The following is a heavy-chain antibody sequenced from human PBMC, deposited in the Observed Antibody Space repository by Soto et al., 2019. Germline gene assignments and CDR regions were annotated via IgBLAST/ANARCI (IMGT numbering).Heavy chain of an antibody. D-gene: IGHD1-1*01. CDR2: IMPVFPTP. J-gene: IGHJ6*02. V-gene: IGHV1-69*12. CDR1: GGTFSTSA. Sequence: QVQMAQSGAEVKKPGSSVKVSCKTSGGTFSTSAISWVRQAPGQGLEWVGGIMPVFPTPDYAQNFQGRVNITADESTTTAYLELTSLRADDTAVYYCSRDKDRLQLGGNYYYILDVCGQGTAITVSS. CDR3: SRDKDRLQLGGNYYYILDV.